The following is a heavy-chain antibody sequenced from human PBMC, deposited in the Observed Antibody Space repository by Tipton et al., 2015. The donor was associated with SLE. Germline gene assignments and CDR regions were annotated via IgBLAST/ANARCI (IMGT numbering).Heavy chain of an antibody. J-gene: IGHJ3*02. V-gene: IGHV4-38-2*02. CDR2: IYHSGST. CDR3: ASPPGAFDI. Sequence: LRLSCTVSGYSISSGYYWGWIRQPPGKGLEWIGSIYHSGSTYYNPSLKSRVTISVDTSKNQFSLKLSSVTAADTAVYYCASPPGAFDIWGQGTMVTVSS. CDR1: GYSISSGYY.